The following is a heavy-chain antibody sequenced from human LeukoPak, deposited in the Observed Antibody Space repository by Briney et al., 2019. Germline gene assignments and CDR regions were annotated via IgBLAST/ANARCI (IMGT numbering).Heavy chain of an antibody. CDR1: GFTFSSYS. V-gene: IGHV3-21*01. D-gene: IGHD4-23*01. Sequence: GGTLRLSCAASGFTFSSYSMNWVRQAPATGLEWVSSISSSSSYIYYADSVKGRFTISRDYAKNSLFLQMNSLTVEDTAVYYCARDRGYSTFDYCGQGTLVTVSS. J-gene: IGHJ4*02. CDR3: ARDRGYSTFDY. CDR2: ISSSSSYI.